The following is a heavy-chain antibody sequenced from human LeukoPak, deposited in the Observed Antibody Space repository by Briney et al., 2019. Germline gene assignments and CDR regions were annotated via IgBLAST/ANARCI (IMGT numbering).Heavy chain of an antibody. V-gene: IGHV4-61*01. J-gene: IGHJ4*02. CDR2: IYYSGST. D-gene: IGHD6-19*01. CDR3: ARDREYSSGWYNHYFDT. CDR1: GGSVSSGSYY. Sequence: SETLSLTCTVSGGSVSSGSYYWSWIRQPPGKGLEWIGYIYYSGSTNYNSSLKSRATISVDTSKNQFSLKLSSVTAADTAVYYCARDREYSSGWYNHYFDTWGQGTLVTVSS.